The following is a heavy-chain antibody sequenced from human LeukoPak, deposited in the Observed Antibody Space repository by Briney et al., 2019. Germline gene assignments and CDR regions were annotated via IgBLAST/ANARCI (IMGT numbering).Heavy chain of an antibody. CDR3: ARDHVYGGADY. J-gene: IGHJ4*02. Sequence: PGGSLILSCAASGFTFDDYAMHWVRQAPGKGLEWVSLTSGDGITTYFADSVKGRFTISRDNSKSSLFLQMNSLRTEDTALYYCARDHVYGGADYWGQGTLVTVSS. CDR1: GFTFDDYA. D-gene: IGHD5/OR15-5a*01. CDR2: TSGDGITT. V-gene: IGHV3-43*02.